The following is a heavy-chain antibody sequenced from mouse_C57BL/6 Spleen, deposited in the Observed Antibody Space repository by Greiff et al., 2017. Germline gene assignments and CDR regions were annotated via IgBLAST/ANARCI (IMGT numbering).Heavy chain of an antibody. V-gene: IGHV5-4*01. CDR1: GFTFSSYA. J-gene: IGHJ2*01. CDR2: ISDGGSYT. CDR3: AREGGNYSYYFDY. D-gene: IGHD2-1*01. Sequence: EVQLKESGGGLVKPGGSLKLSCAASGFTFSSYAMSWVRQTPEKRLEWVATISDGGSYTYYPDNVKGRFTISRDNAKNNLYLQMSHLKSEDTAMYYCAREGGNYSYYFDYWGQGTTLTVSS.